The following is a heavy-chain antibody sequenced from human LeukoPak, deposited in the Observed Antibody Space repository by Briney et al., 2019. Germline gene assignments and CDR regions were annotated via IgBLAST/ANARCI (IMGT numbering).Heavy chain of an antibody. CDR3: TRENRPFCPFAY. J-gene: IGHJ4*02. D-gene: IGHD2/OR15-2a*01. V-gene: IGHV4-4*02. CDR1: GGSIDITNY. Sequence: SGTLSLACAVSGGSIDITNYWSWVRQAPGKGLEWIGEISHSGTTNYSPSLRSRVAMSLDRANNQFSLNLTSVTDADTAVYYCTRENRPFCPFAYWGQGVLVTVSS. CDR2: ISHSGTT.